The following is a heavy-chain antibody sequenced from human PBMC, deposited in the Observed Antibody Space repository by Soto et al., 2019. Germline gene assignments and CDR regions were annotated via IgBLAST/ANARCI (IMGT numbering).Heavy chain of an antibody. Sequence: TSETLSLTCPVSGGSISGGTYYWSWIRQPPGQGLEWIGYIYFSGSTYYNPSLKSRVIISVDTSKNQFSLRLSSVTAADTAVYYCARGDWPTQMDVWGQGTTVTVSS. D-gene: IGHD2-21*01. CDR2: IYFSGST. CDR1: GGSISGGTYY. J-gene: IGHJ6*02. V-gene: IGHV4-31*03. CDR3: ARGDWPTQMDV.